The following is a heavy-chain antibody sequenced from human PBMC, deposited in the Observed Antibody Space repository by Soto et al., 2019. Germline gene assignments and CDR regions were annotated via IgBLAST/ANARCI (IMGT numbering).Heavy chain of an antibody. Sequence: GGSLRLSCAASGFTFSSYGMHWVRQAPGKGLEWVAVIWYDGSNKYYVDSVKGRFTISRDNFKNTLYLQMNSLRAEDTAVYYCARPWGYGDYAPPGGIWGQGTLVTVSS. CDR2: IWYDGSNK. CDR1: GFTFSSYG. V-gene: IGHV3-33*01. J-gene: IGHJ4*02. D-gene: IGHD4-17*01. CDR3: ARPWGYGDYAPPGGI.